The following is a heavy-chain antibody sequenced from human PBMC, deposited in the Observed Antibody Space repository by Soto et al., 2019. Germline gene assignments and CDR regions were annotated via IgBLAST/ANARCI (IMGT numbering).Heavy chain of an antibody. Sequence: GGSLRLSCAASGFTSSSYAMSWVRQAPGKGLEWVSAISGSGGSTYYADSVKGRFTISRDNSKNTLYLQMNSLRAEDTAVYYCAKGPAYYYDSSGYYYELHYFDYWGQGTLVTVSS. CDR1: GFTSSSYA. J-gene: IGHJ4*02. V-gene: IGHV3-23*01. CDR3: AKGPAYYYDSSGYYYELHYFDY. D-gene: IGHD3-22*01. CDR2: ISGSGGST.